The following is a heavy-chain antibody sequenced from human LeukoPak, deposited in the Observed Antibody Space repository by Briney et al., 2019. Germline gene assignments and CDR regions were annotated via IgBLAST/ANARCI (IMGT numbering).Heavy chain of an antibody. Sequence: ASVKVSCKASGYTFTGYYMHWVRQAPGQGLEWMGWINPNGGGTNYAQKFQGRVTMTRDTSISTAYMELSRLRSDDTAVYYCARSLIGIDVWFDPWGQGTLVTVSS. V-gene: IGHV1-2*02. D-gene: IGHD1-14*01. J-gene: IGHJ5*02. CDR3: ARSLIGIDVWFDP. CDR2: INPNGGGT. CDR1: GYTFTGYY.